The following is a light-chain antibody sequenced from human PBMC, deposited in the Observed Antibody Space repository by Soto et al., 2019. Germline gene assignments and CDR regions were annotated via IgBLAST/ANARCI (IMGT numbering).Light chain of an antibody. V-gene: IGKV3-20*01. J-gene: IGKJ4*01. CDR3: QHFRTS. CDR1: QSVSSSY. Sequence: EIVLTQSPCTLSLSPGERATLSCRASQSVSSSYLAWYQQKPGQAPRQLIYGASSRATVIPDRFSGSGSGTDFTITITRLEPEDFAVYYCQHFRTSFGGGTRVEIK. CDR2: GAS.